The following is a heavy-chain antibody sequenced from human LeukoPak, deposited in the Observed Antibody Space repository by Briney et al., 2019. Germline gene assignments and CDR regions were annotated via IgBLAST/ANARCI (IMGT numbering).Heavy chain of an antibody. V-gene: IGHV3-30*02. CDR3: EIVVVPAAPYNWFDP. CDR2: IRYDGSNK. J-gene: IGHJ5*02. D-gene: IGHD2-2*01. CDR1: GFTFSSYG. Sequence: GGSLRLSCAASGFTFSSYGMHWVRQAPGKGLEWVAFIRYDGSNKYYADSVKRRFTISRDNSKTTPYLQMNSLRAEDTAVYYCEIVVVPAAPYNWFDPWGQGTLVTVSS.